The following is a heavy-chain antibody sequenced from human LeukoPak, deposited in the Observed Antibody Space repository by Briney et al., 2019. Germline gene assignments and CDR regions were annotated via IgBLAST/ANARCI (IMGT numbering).Heavy chain of an antibody. Sequence: SETLSLTCTVSGGSISSDYWSWIRQPPGKGLEWIGYISYSGSTNYNPSLKSRVTISVDTSKNQFSLKLSSVTSADTAVYYCARERRDGYKSYFDYWGQGTLVTVSS. D-gene: IGHD5-24*01. CDR2: ISYSGST. CDR1: GGSISSDY. J-gene: IGHJ4*02. V-gene: IGHV4-59*01. CDR3: ARERRDGYKSYFDY.